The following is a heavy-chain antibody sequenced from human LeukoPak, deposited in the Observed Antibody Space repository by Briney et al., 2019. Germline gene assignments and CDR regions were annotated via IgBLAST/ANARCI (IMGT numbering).Heavy chain of an antibody. CDR1: GFTFSSYS. J-gene: IGHJ6*02. CDR2: ISSSSSYI. CDR3: ARDHVFMVRGVMYYYYGMDV. V-gene: IGHV3-21*01. D-gene: IGHD3-10*01. Sequence: KTGGSLRLSCAASGFTFSSYSMNWVSQAPGKGLEWVSSISSSSSYIYYADSVKGRFTISRDNAKNSLYLQMNSLRAEDTAVYYCARDHVFMVRGVMYYYYGMDVWGQGTTVTVSS.